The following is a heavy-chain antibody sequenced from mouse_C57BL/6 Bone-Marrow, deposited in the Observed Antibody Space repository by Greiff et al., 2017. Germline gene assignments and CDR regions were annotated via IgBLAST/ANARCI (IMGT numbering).Heavy chain of an antibody. D-gene: IGHD1-1*01. CDR3: TRGDYYGSSSLFAY. CDR2: ISSGGDYI. J-gene: IGHJ3*01. CDR1: GFTFSSYA. Sequence: EVKLVESGEGLVKPGGSLKLSCAASGFTFSSYAMSWVRQTPEKRLEWVAYISSGGDYIYYADTVKGRFTISRDNARNTLYLQMSSLKSEDTAMYYCTRGDYYGSSSLFAYWGQGTLVTVSA. V-gene: IGHV5-9-1*02.